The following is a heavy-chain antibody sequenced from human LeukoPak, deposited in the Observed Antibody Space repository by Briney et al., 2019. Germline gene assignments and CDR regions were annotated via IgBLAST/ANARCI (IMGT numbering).Heavy chain of an antibody. CDR3: AKNLGSCSSGGSSYQFDP. CDR1: GGSIRRFY. J-gene: IGHJ5*02. V-gene: IGHV4-59*01. D-gene: IGHD2-15*01. Sequence: SETLSLTCTVSGGSIRRFYWSWIRQPPGKGLEWIGYIFYSGSTTYNPSLKSRVTMSVDTSKSQFSLRLSSVTAADTAVYYCAKNLGSCSSGGSSYQFDPWRQGTLVTVSS. CDR2: IFYSGST.